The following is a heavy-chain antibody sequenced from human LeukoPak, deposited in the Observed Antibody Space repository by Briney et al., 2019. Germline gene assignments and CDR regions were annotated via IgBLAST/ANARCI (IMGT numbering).Heavy chain of an antibody. D-gene: IGHD5-18*01. Sequence: PSETLSLTCAVYGGSFSGYYWSWIRQPPGKRLEWIGEINHSGSTNYNPSLKSRVTISVDKSKNQFSLKLSSVTAADTAVYYCARVASRGYNWYFDLWGRGTLVTVSS. CDR2: INHSGST. J-gene: IGHJ2*01. CDR3: ARVASRGYNWYFDL. V-gene: IGHV4-34*01. CDR1: GGSFSGYY.